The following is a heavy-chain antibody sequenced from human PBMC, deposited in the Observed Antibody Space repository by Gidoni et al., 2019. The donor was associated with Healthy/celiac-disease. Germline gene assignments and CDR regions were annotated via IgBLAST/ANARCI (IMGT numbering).Heavy chain of an antibody. J-gene: IGHJ4*02. D-gene: IGHD6-19*01. CDR3: ARETYSSGWSTFDY. CDR1: GFTFSSYW. Sequence: EVQLVESGGGLVQPGGSLRLSCAASGFTFSSYWMSWVRQAPGKGLEWVANIKQDGSEKYYVDSVKGRFTISRDNAKNSLYLQMNSLRDEDTAVYYCARETYSSGWSTFDYWGQGTLVTVSS. CDR2: IKQDGSEK. V-gene: IGHV3-7*01.